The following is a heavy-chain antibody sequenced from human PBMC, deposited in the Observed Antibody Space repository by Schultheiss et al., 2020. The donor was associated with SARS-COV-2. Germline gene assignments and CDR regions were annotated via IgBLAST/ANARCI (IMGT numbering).Heavy chain of an antibody. CDR2: ISSNGGAA. V-gene: IGHV3-64*04. J-gene: IGHJ4*02. CDR3: ARDEEGATDFDY. D-gene: IGHD1-26*01. Sequence: GESLKISCAASGFTFSSYAMHWVRQAPGKVLEYVSAISSNGGAAYYADSVKGRFTISRDNAKNTLYLQMNSLRAEDTAVYYCARDEEGATDFDYWGQGTLVTVSS. CDR1: GFTFSSYA.